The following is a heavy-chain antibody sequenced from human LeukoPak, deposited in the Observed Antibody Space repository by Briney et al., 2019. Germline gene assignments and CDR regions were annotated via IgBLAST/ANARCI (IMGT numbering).Heavy chain of an antibody. D-gene: IGHD3-10*01. J-gene: IGHJ4*02. CDR1: GDSVSRNSAA. CDR2: TYFRAKWFN. V-gene: IGHV6-1*01. Sequence: SQTLSLTCAIFGDSVSRNSAAWSWIRQSPSRGLEWLGRTYFRAKWFNEYAVSVKSRITINPDTSKNQFSLQLKSLTPDDTAVYYCARFRAQMVAFDYWGQGILVTVSS. CDR3: ARFRAQMVAFDY.